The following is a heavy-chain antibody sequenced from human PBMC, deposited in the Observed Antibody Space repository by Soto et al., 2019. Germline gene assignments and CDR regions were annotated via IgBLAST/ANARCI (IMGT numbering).Heavy chain of an antibody. Sequence: SETLSLTCAVYGGFFSGYYWSWIRQPPGKGLEWIGEINHSGSTNYNPSLKSRVTISVDTSKNQFSLKLSSVTAADTAVYYCARNSRIQLWFSCRPCYAFDIWGQGTMVTVSS. D-gene: IGHD5-18*01. CDR1: GGFFSGYY. CDR3: ARNSRIQLWFSCRPCYAFDI. CDR2: INHSGST. V-gene: IGHV4-34*01. J-gene: IGHJ3*02.